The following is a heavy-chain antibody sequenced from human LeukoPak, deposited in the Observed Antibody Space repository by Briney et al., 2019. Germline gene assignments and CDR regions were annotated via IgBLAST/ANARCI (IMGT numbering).Heavy chain of an antibody. CDR2: INPNTGGA. V-gene: IGHV1-2*02. CDR3: ARDNAGNSFEY. Sequence: GASVKVSCKASGYTFSGYYIHWVRQAPGQGLEGVGWINPNTGGARYAQKFQGRVTVTGDMSISTAHMEMSWLKPDDTAVYYCARDNAGNSFEYWGQGTLVTVSS. J-gene: IGHJ4*02. CDR1: GYTFSGYY. D-gene: IGHD6-13*01.